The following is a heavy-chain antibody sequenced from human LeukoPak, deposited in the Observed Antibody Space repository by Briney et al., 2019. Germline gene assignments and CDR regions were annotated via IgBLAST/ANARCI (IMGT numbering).Heavy chain of an antibody. Sequence: SETLSLTCTVSGDSMSDYFWTWIRQPPGKGLDLIGYAADSGSTNYNPSLKSRVTISVDSSTNHFSLRLTSVTAADSAIDYCAIRTSVWLPCDYFDYWGQGTLLTVSS. CDR2: AADSGST. J-gene: IGHJ4*02. CDR1: GDSMSDYF. CDR3: AIRTSVWLPCDYFDY. V-gene: IGHV4-59*01. D-gene: IGHD3-9*01.